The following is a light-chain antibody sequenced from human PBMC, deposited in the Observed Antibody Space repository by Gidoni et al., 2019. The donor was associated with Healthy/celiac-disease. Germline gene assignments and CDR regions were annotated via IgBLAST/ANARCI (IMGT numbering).Light chain of an antibody. CDR1: QVISSY. Sequence: AIRMTQSPSSFSASTGDRVTITCRASQVISSYLAWYQKKPGKAPKLLIYAASTLQSGVPSRFSGSGSGTDFTLTISCLQSEDFATYYCQQYYSYPQTFGQGTKVEIK. CDR3: QQYYSYPQT. V-gene: IGKV1-8*01. CDR2: AAS. J-gene: IGKJ1*01.